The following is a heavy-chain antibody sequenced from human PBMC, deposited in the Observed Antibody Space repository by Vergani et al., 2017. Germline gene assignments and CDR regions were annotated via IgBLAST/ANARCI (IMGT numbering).Heavy chain of an antibody. V-gene: IGHV5-51*03. CDR2: IYAGDSDV. D-gene: IGHD3-3*01. CDR1: GYSITNYW. Sequence: EVQLVQSGAEVKKPGESLKISCQGSGYSITNYWIAWVRQRPGKGLEWMGIIYAGDSDVRYSPSFQGQVTMSVDKSLSTAYLQWSSLKASDTATYYCAKPPDFSRRYSSYNWFDPWGQGTQLTVSS. CDR3: AKPPDFSRRYSSYNWFDP. J-gene: IGHJ5*02.